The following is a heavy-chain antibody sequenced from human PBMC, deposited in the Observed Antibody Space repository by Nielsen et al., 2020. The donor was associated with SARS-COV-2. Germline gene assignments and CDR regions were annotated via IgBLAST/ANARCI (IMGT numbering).Heavy chain of an antibody. D-gene: IGHD4-23*01. Sequence: WVRQAPGQGLEWMGIINPSGGSTSYAQKFQGRVTITADESTSTAYMELSSLRSEDTAVYYCARDTGTVVTPYYYYYMDVWGKGTTVTVSS. J-gene: IGHJ6*03. CDR3: ARDTGTVVTPYYYYYMDV. CDR2: INPSGGST. V-gene: IGHV1-46*01.